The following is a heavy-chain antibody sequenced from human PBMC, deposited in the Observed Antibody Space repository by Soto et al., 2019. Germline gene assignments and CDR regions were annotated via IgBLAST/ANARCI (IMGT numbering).Heavy chain of an antibody. J-gene: IGHJ6*02. D-gene: IGHD1-26*01. CDR1: GGSISSGGYY. Sequence: SETLSLTCTVSGGSISSGGYYWSWIRQHPGKGLEWIGYIYYSGSTYYNPSLKSRVTISVDTSKNQFSLKLSSVTAADMAVYYCARDKLLVGAKSLSYYYYGMDVWGQGTTVTVSS. CDR3: ARDKLLVGAKSLSYYYYGMDV. CDR2: IYYSGST. V-gene: IGHV4-31*03.